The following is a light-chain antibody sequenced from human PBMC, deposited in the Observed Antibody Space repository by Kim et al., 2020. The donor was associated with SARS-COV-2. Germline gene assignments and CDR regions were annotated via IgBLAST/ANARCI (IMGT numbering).Light chain of an antibody. CDR1: SGGIDDNY. CDR3: QSYNRDNVL. Sequence: NFMLTQPHSVSESPGKSVTISCTRSSGGIDDNYVQWYQQRPGGVPTTVIYEDDQRPSGVSARFSGSIDNSSNSASLTISGLRTEEEADYYCQSYNRDNVLFGGGTQLTVL. CDR2: EDD. V-gene: IGLV6-57*04. J-gene: IGLJ2*01.